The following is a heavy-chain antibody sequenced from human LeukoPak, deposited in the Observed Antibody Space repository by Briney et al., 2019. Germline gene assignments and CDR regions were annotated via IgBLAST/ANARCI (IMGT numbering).Heavy chain of an antibody. CDR1: GYTFTSYG. CDR2: MNPNSGNT. J-gene: IGHJ4*02. V-gene: IGHV1-8*03. CDR3: ARGYLEYSSSSVSSGIDY. Sequence: ASVKVSCKASGYTFTSYGINWVRQATGQGLEWMGWMNPNSGNTGYAQKFQGRVTITRNTSISTAYMELSSLRSEDTAVYYCARGYLEYSSSSVSSGIDYWGQGTLVTVSS. D-gene: IGHD6-6*01.